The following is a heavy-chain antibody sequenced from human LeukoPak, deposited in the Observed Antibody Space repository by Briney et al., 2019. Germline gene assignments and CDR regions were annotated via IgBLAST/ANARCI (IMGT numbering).Heavy chain of an antibody. D-gene: IGHD3-10*01. J-gene: IGHJ5*02. Sequence: ASVKVSCKASGYTFTGYYMHWVRQAPGQGLEWMGWINPNSGGTNYAQKFQGRVTMTRDTSISTAYMELSRLRSDGTAVYYCARAHLLWFGELSAHNWFDPWGQGTLVTVSS. V-gene: IGHV1-2*02. CDR2: INPNSGGT. CDR1: GYTFTGYY. CDR3: ARAHLLWFGELSAHNWFDP.